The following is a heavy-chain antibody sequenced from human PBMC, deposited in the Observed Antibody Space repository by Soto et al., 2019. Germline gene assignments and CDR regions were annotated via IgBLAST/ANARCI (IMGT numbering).Heavy chain of an antibody. CDR1: GFTFSSYA. J-gene: IGHJ6*02. V-gene: IGHV3-30-3*01. CDR2: ISYDGSNK. Sequence: GGSLRLSCAASGFTFSSYAMHWVRQAPGKGLEWVAVISYDGSNKYYADSVKGRFTISRDNSKNTLYLQMNSLRAEDTAVYYCARDEYYYDSSGYQGYYYYGMDVWGQGTTVTVSS. CDR3: ARDEYYYDSSGYQGYYYYGMDV. D-gene: IGHD3-22*01.